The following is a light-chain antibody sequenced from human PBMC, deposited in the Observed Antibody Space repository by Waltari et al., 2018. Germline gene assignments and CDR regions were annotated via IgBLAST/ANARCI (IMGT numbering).Light chain of an antibody. Sequence: DIQMTQSPSSLSASVGDRVTISCRASQSINTYLNWYQQKPGKAPKLLIYAASSLQSGVPSRFSGNGSGTDFTLTISSLQPEDFATYYCQQSFSTLFTFGPGTKVDIK. CDR3: QQSFSTLFT. J-gene: IGKJ3*01. V-gene: IGKV1-39*01. CDR2: AAS. CDR1: QSINTY.